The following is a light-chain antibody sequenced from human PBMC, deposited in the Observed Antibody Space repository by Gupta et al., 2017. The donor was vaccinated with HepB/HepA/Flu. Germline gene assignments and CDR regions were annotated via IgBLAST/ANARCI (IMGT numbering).Light chain of an antibody. Sequence: DIQMHQSPSIPSASVGDRVTITCRASQSISSWLAWYQQKPGQAPKLLIQKASSLESGVPSRFSGSGSGTEFTLTISSLQPDDFATYYCQQYNSNSETFGQGTKVEIK. CDR1: QSISSW. CDR2: KAS. J-gene: IGKJ1*01. CDR3: QQYNSNSET. V-gene: IGKV1-5*03.